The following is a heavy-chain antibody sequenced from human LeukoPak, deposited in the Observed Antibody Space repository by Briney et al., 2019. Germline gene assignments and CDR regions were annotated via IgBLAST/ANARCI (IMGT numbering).Heavy chain of an antibody. CDR2: IYSGGST. D-gene: IGHD3-3*01. V-gene: IGHV3-66*01. CDR1: GFTVSSNY. Sequence: GGSLRLSCAASGFTVSSNYMSWVRQAPGKGLEWVSVIYSGGSTYYADSVKGRFTISGDNSKNTLYLQMNSLRAEDTAVYYCARASLYYDFWSGKYYFGYWGQGTLVTVSS. J-gene: IGHJ4*02. CDR3: ARASLYYDFWSGKYYFGY.